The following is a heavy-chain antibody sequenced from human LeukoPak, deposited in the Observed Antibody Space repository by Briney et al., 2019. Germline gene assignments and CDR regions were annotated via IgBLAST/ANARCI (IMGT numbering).Heavy chain of an antibody. CDR2: IYYSGST. CDR3: ARAGYYDSSGMREYNWFDP. Sequence: SETLSLTCTVSGGSISSGNYYWSWIRQHPGKGLEWIGYIYYSGSTYYNPSLKSRVTISVDTSKNQFSLKLSSATAADTAVYYCARAGYYDSSGMREYNWFDPWGQGTLVTVSS. V-gene: IGHV4-31*03. D-gene: IGHD3-22*01. J-gene: IGHJ5*02. CDR1: GGSISSGNYY.